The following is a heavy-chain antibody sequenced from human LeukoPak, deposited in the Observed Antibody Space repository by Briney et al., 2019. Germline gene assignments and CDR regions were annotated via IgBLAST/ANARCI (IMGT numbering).Heavy chain of an antibody. D-gene: IGHD2-2*01. J-gene: IGHJ6*03. CDR1: GGSISSYY. CDR2: IYYSGST. Sequence: SETLSLTCTVSGGSISSYYWRWVRQPPGEGREWVGYIYYSGSTNYYPFLKSRVTISVHTSQHQSSLTLSSVTAADTAVYYCARGCTSCYAYYYYMDVWGNGTTVTVSS. CDR3: ARGCTSCYAYYYYMDV. V-gene: IGHV4-59*13.